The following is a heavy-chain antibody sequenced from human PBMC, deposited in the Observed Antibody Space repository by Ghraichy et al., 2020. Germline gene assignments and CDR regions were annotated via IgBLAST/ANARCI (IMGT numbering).Heavy chain of an antibody. CDR3: ARVGSGNFDF. V-gene: IGHV4-59*01. CDR2: VYYNGGT. Sequence: SQTLSLTCTVSGGSISSYYWSWIRQPPGKGLEWIGYVYYNGGTNKNPSLKSRVTISMDTSKNQFSLRLCSVTAADTAVYYCARVGSGNFDFWGQGPLVTVSS. CDR1: GGSISSYY. D-gene: IGHD2-15*01. J-gene: IGHJ4*02.